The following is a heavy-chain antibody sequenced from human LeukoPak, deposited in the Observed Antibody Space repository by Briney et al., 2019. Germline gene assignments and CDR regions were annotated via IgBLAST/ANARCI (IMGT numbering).Heavy chain of an antibody. CDR3: ARHLPYYYYMDV. V-gene: IGHV4-34*01. Sequence: PSETLSLTCAVSGGSFSGYYWSWIRQPPGKGLEWIGEINHSGSTNYNPSLKSRVTISVDTSKNQFSLTLSSVTAADTAVYYCARHLPYYYYMDVWGKGTTVTVSS. CDR2: INHSGST. CDR1: GGSFSGYY. J-gene: IGHJ6*03.